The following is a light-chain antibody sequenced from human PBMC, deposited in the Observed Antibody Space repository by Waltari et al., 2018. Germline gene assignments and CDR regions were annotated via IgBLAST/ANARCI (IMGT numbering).Light chain of an antibody. CDR2: DAS. J-gene: IGKJ1*01. V-gene: IGKV1-39*01. Sequence: DIQMAQSPSSLSASVGDRVTITCRASQFINTYLHLYQHRPGEAPKLLIYDASVLESGVPSRFSGSGSATDFTLTISSLQPEDIGTYYCQQSFSNPPWTFGQGTKVEV. CDR1: QFINTY. CDR3: QQSFSNPPWT.